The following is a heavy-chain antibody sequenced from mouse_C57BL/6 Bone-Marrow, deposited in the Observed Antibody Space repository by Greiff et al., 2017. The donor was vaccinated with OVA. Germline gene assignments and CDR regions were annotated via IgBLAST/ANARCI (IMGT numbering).Heavy chain of an antibody. CDR1: GYAFTNYL. V-gene: IGHV1-54*01. CDR2: INPGSGGT. J-gene: IGHJ2*01. D-gene: IGHD2-1*01. CDR3: ARKGTTPLDY. Sequence: QVQLQQSGAEMVRPGTSVTVSCKASGYAFTNYLIEWVKQRPGQGLQWIGVINPGSGGTNYNEQFKGKATLTPDTSSSTSFMQLSSLTSEDCAVYFCARKGTTPLDYWGQGTTHTVSS.